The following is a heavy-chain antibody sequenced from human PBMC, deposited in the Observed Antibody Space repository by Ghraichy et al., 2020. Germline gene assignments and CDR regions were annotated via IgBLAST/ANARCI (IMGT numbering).Heavy chain of an antibody. CDR2: ISGGGGAT. CDR1: GFTFSTYA. Sequence: GGSLRLSCAASGFTFSTYAMSWVRQAPGKGLEWVSSISGGGGATYYADSAKGRFTISSDNSNNTLYLQMNSLRAEDTAVYYCAKGGYDSGGYYEVLDYWGQGTLVTVSS. V-gene: IGHV3-23*01. D-gene: IGHD3-22*01. CDR3: AKGGYDSGGYYEVLDY. J-gene: IGHJ4*02.